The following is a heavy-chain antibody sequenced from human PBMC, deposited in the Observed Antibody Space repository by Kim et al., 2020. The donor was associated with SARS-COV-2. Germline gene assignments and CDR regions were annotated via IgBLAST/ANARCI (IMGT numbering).Heavy chain of an antibody. CDR2: VSHDGSET. CDR1: GFTFSSYD. CDR3: ERVGPMSRGIIVHYYAMDV. J-gene: IGHJ6*02. D-gene: IGHD3-10*01. Sequence: GGSLRLSCAASGFTFSSYDIHWVRQAPGKGLEWVALVSHDGSETYHADAVKGRCNISRDNSKRTLYLQMHSLRLEDTAVYYYERVGPMSRGIIVHYYAMDVWGHGTTVTVSS. V-gene: IGHV3-30*03.